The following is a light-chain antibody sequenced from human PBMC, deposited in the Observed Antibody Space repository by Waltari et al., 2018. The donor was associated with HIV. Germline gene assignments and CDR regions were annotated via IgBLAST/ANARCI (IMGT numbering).Light chain of an antibody. V-gene: IGKV1-9*01. Sequence: DIQLTQSPSFLSASVGDRGTITCRASQGVSSYLAWYQQEPGKAPKLLIYAASTLQSGVPSRFSGSGSGTEFTLTISCLQPEDFATYYCQQLHPYPITFGQGTRLEIK. CDR3: QQLHPYPIT. J-gene: IGKJ5*01. CDR2: AAS. CDR1: QGVSSY.